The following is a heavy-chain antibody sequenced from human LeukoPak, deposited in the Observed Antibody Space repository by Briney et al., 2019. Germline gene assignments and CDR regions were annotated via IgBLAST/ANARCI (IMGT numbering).Heavy chain of an antibody. Sequence: SETLSLTCIVSNGSISSPYYYWGWIRRPPGEGLEWIGSIYYSGSTYYNPSLKSRLTMSVDTSKNQFSLRLSSVTAADTAVYYCARDGAARPGYYMDVWGKGTTVAVSS. CDR2: IYYSGST. V-gene: IGHV4-39*07. J-gene: IGHJ6*03. D-gene: IGHD6-6*01. CDR3: ARDGAARPGYYMDV. CDR1: NGSISSPYYY.